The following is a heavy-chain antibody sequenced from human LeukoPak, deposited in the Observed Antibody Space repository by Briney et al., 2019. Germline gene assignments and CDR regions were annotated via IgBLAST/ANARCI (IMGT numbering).Heavy chain of an antibody. J-gene: IGHJ3*01. Sequence: GGSLRLSCAASGFTFSDYWMHWVRQAPGKGLVWVSIINTDTRGTYYADSVKGRFTISRDNSKDTVYLQMNSLRAEDTAIFYCARDIELSTWGPGTMVTVSS. V-gene: IGHV3-74*01. CDR2: INTDTRGT. D-gene: IGHD3-16*02. CDR3: ARDIELST. CDR1: GFTFSDYW.